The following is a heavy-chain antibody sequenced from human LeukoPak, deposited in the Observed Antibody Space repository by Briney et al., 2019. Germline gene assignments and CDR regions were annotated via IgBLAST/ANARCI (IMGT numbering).Heavy chain of an antibody. J-gene: IGHJ4*02. Sequence: PGGSLRLSCAASGFTFSTYEFNWVRQAPGKGLEWPSYISSSGGTIYYADPVKGRLTISRDNAKNSLYLQLDSLRAEDTAIYYCARGARGYTYGRFDYWGQGTLVTVSS. D-gene: IGHD5-18*01. V-gene: IGHV3-48*03. CDR1: GFTFSTYE. CDR2: ISSSGGTI. CDR3: ARGARGYTYGRFDY.